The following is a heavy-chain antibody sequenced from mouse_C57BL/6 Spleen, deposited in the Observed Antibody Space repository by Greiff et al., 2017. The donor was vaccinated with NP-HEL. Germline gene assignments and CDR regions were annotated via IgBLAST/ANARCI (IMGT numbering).Heavy chain of an antibody. D-gene: IGHD4-1*01. J-gene: IGHJ2*01. CDR1: GFTFTDYY. V-gene: IGHV7-3*01. CDR3: ARSSYWDLFDY. CDR2: IRNKANGYTT. Sequence: EVKLMESGGGLVQPGGSLSLSCAASGFTFTDYYMSWVRQPPGKALEWLGFIRNKANGYTTEYSASVKGRFTISRDNSQSILYLQMNALRAEDSATYYCARSSYWDLFDYWGQGTTLTVSS.